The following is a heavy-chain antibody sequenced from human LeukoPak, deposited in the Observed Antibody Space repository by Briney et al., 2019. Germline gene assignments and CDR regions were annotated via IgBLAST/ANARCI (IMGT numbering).Heavy chain of an antibody. CDR2: IYYSGST. D-gene: IGHD2-8*02. J-gene: IGHJ6*02. Sequence: SQTLSLTCTVSGGSISSGDYYWSWIRQPPGKGLEWIGYIYYSGSTYYNPSLKSRVTKSVDTSKNQFSLKLSSVTAADTAVYYCAREDIVLGMDVWGQGTTVTVSS. CDR3: AREDIVLGMDV. CDR1: GGSISSGDYY. V-gene: IGHV4-30-4*01.